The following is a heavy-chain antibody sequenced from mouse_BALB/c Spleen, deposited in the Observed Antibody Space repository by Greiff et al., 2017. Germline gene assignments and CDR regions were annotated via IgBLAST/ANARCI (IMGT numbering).Heavy chain of an antibody. Sequence: EVHLVESGGGLVKPGGSLKLSCAASGFTFSSYAMSWVRQTPEKRLEWVASISSGGSTYYPDSVKGRFTISRDNARNILYLQMSSLRSEDTAMYYCARGDYYGSSYCAMDYWGQGTSVTVSS. J-gene: IGHJ4*01. V-gene: IGHV5-6-5*01. CDR2: ISSGGST. CDR1: GFTFSSYA. D-gene: IGHD1-1*01. CDR3: ARGDYYGSSYCAMDY.